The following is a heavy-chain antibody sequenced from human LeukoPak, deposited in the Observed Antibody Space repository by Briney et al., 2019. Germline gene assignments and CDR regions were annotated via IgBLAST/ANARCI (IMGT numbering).Heavy chain of an antibody. Sequence: SETLSLTCTVSGGSISSYYWSWVRESPGKGLEWIGYIFTSGWTDYNPSLKSRVTVSVDTSKNQLSMELRFLTASDTAVYYCATSHDVKTAPYDLWGQGTLVTVCS. V-gene: IGHV4-4*09. D-gene: IGHD2-21*01. CDR2: IFTSGWT. J-gene: IGHJ5*02. CDR1: GGSISSYY. CDR3: ATSHDVKTAPYDL.